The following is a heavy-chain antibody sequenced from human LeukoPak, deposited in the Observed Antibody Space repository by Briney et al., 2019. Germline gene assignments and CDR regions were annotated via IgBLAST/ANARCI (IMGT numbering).Heavy chain of an antibody. J-gene: IGHJ1*01. Sequence: SETLSLTCTVSGGSISTYYWNWIRQPPGKGLEWTGYIYHSGSTNYNPSLQSRVTISVDTSKNQFSLNLNSVTAADTAVYYCARGGAARLHFQNWGQGTLVTVSS. CDR1: GGSISTYY. CDR3: ARGGAARLHFQN. D-gene: IGHD6-6*01. CDR2: IYHSGST. V-gene: IGHV4-59*01.